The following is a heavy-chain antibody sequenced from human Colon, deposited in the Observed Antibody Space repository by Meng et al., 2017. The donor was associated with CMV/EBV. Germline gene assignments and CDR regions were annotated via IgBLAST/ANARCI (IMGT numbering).Heavy chain of an antibody. CDR3: ARGPYSGDFWSFEYYYGMDV. J-gene: IGHJ6*02. Sequence: SETLSLTCAVYGGSFSGYYWSWIRQPPGKGLEWIGEINHSGSTNYNPSLKSRVTISVDTSKNQFSLKLSSVTAADTAVYYCARGPYSGDFWSFEYYYGMDVWGQGTTVTVSS. CDR2: INHSGST. V-gene: IGHV4-34*01. CDR1: GGSFSGYY. D-gene: IGHD3-3*01.